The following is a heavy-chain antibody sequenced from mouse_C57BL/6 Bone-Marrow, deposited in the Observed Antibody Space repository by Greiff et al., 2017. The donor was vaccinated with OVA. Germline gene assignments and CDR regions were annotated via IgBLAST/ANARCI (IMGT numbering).Heavy chain of an antibody. J-gene: IGHJ4*01. CDR3: ARHWDYYGGFYALDD. D-gene: IGHD1-1*01. V-gene: IGHV5-9*01. Sequence: EVKLVESGGGLVKPGGSLKLSCAASGFTFSSYTMSWVRQTPEKRLEWVATISGGGGNTYYPDSVKGRFTMSRDNAKNTLYLQMSSLRSEDAALYYCARHWDYYGGFYALDDRGQGTSVTVSS. CDR2: ISGGGGNT. CDR1: GFTFSSYT.